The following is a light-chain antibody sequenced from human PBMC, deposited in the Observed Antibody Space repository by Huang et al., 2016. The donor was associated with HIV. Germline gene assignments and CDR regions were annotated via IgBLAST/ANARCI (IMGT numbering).Light chain of an antibody. CDR1: QCVLYSSDNQNY. CDR2: WAS. V-gene: IGKV4-1*01. Sequence: DIVMTQSPDSLAVSLGERATINCKSSQCVLYSSDNQNYLAWYQQKPGQPPKLLIYWASTRESGGPDRFSGSGSGTDFTVTSSGLQAEDVAVYYCQQYYSTPFTFGPGTKVDIK. J-gene: IGKJ3*01. CDR3: QQYYSTPFT.